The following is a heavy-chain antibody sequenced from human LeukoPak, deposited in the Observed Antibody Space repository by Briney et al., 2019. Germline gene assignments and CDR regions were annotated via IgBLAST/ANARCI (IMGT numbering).Heavy chain of an antibody. J-gene: IGHJ5*02. V-gene: IGHV4-59*01. CDR2: IYYSGST. CDR1: GGSISSYY. D-gene: IGHD2-2*02. Sequence: SETLSLTCTVSGGSISSYYWSWIRQPPGKGLEWIGYIYYSGSTNYNPSLKSRVTISVDTSKNQFFLKLSSVTAADTAVYYCARRNVVVPAAIRGNWFDPWGQGTLVTVSS. CDR3: ARRNVVVPAAIRGNWFDP.